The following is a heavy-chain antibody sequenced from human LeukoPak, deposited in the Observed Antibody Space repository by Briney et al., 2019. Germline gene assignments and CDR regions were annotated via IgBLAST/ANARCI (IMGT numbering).Heavy chain of an antibody. CDR3: GRDVCTNGVCSVVDY. J-gene: IGHJ4*02. D-gene: IGHD2-8*01. CDR1: GGSISSYH. CDR2: IYTSGST. Sequence: PSETLSLTCTVSGGSISSYHWSWIRQSARKGQAWIGRIYTSGSTIYHPALKSRVTMSVDTSKNQFSLKLSSVTAADTAVYYCGRDVCTNGVCSVVDYWGQGTLVTVSS. V-gene: IGHV4-4*07.